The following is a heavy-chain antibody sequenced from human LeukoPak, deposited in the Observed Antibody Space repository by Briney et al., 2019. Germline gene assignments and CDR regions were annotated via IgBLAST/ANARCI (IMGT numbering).Heavy chain of an antibody. Sequence: GASVKVSCKASGYTFTSYGISWVRQAPGQGLEWMGWISAYNGNTNYAQKLQGRATMTTDTSTSTAYMELSSLRTDATAVYYCARDHRGSGMVSDYWGQRTLVTVSS. D-gene: IGHD3-10*01. CDR1: GYTFTSYG. V-gene: IGHV1-18*01. CDR3: ARDHRGSGMVSDY. J-gene: IGHJ4*02. CDR2: ISAYNGNT.